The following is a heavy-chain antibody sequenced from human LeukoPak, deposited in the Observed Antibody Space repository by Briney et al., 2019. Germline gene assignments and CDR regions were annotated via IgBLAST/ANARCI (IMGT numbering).Heavy chain of an antibody. Sequence: GASVNVSFKASVYTFTGYYMHWVRQAPGQGLEWMGWINPNSGGTNYAQKFQGRVTMTRDPSISTAYMELSRLRSDDTAVYYCAREDYYDSSGYYKNKEYFQHWGQGTLVTVSS. V-gene: IGHV1-2*02. CDR1: VYTFTGYY. J-gene: IGHJ1*01. D-gene: IGHD3-22*01. CDR2: INPNSGGT. CDR3: AREDYYDSSGYYKNKEYFQH.